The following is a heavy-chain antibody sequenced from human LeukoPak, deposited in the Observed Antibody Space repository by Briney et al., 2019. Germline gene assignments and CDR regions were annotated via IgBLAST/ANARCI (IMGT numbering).Heavy chain of an antibody. J-gene: IGHJ4*02. CDR1: GDSISGYY. V-gene: IGHV4-4*07. Sequence: KPSETPSLNCTVSGDSISGYYWSWIRQPAGQGLEWIRRIYSSGSTNYNPSLKSRVTMTVDTSKNQFSLRLTSVTAADTAMYYCARDGSFVSPQYWGQGTLVTVAS. CDR3: ARDGSFVSPQY. CDR2: IYSSGST. D-gene: IGHD3-16*01.